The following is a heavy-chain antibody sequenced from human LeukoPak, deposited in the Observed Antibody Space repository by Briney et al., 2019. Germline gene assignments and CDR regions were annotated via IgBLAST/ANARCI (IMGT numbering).Heavy chain of an antibody. J-gene: IGHJ4*02. V-gene: IGHV1-18*01. CDR1: GYTFTSYG. CDR3: ARDRKLEQGLQSPIYYFDY. Sequence: ASVKVSCKASGYTFTSYGISWVRQAPGQGLEWMGWISAYNGNTNYAQKLQGRVTMTTDTSTSTAYMELRSLRSDDTAVYYCARDRKLEQGLQSPIYYFDYWGQGTLVTVSS. D-gene: IGHD4-11*01. CDR2: ISAYNGNT.